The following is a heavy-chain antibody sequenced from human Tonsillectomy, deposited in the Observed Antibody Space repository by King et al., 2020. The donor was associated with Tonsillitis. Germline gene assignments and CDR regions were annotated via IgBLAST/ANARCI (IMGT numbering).Heavy chain of an antibody. CDR3: AIKGGLGCCSGGSCRNWFDP. V-gene: IGHV3-48*01. Sequence: VQLVESGGGLVQPGGSLRLSCAASGFTFSSYSMNWVRQAPGKGLEWVSYISSSSSTIYYADSVKGRFTISRDNAKNSLYLQMNSLRAEDTAVYYCAIKGGLGCCSGGSCRNWFDPWGQGTLVTVSS. J-gene: IGHJ5*02. D-gene: IGHD2-15*01. CDR2: ISSSSSTI. CDR1: GFTFSSYS.